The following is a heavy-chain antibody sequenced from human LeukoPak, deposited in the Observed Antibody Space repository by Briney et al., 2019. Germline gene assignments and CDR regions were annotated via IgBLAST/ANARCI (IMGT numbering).Heavy chain of an antibody. D-gene: IGHD5-12*01. CDR2: FDPEDGET. Sequence: GASVKVSCKVSGYTLTELSMHWVRQAPGKGLEWMGGFDPEDGETIYAQKFQGRVTMTEDTSTDTAYMELSSLRSEDTAVYYCATASTHIVATMGDYYFDYWGQGTLVTVSP. J-gene: IGHJ4*02. CDR3: ATASTHIVATMGDYYFDY. V-gene: IGHV1-24*01. CDR1: GYTLTELS.